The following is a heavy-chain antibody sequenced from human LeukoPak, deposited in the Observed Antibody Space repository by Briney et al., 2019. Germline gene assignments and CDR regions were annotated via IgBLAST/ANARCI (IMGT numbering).Heavy chain of an antibody. CDR2: IYSGGST. J-gene: IGHJ6*02. Sequence: GGSLSLSCAASGFTVSSNYMSWVRQAPGKGLEWVSVIYSGGSTYYADSVKGRFTISRDNSKNTLYLQMNSLRAEDTAVYYCAREGPGGSYQPRNYYGMDVWGQGTTVTVSS. V-gene: IGHV3-53*01. CDR1: GFTVSSNY. D-gene: IGHD1-26*01. CDR3: AREGPGGSYQPRNYYGMDV.